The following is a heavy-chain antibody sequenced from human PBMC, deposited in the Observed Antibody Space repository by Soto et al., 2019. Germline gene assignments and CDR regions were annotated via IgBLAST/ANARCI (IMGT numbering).Heavy chain of an antibody. J-gene: IGHJ4*03. D-gene: IGHD3-10*01. Sequence: SLTCTVSGESMSTYYWSWIRQPPGEGLEWIGYIYYTGSTNYNPSLKSRVTVSIDTSKNQFSLILSSVTAADTAVYYCARITRSPNSGYFDYWGKGTTVTVSS. CDR3: ARITRSPNSGYFDY. CDR2: IYYTGST. CDR1: GESMSTYY. V-gene: IGHV4-59*01.